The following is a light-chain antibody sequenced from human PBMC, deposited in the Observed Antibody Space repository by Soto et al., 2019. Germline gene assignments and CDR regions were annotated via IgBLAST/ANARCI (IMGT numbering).Light chain of an antibody. CDR3: QSNYNGQSRVV. Sequence: QLVLTQPPSVSGAPGQTVTISCTGSSSNIGAGYDVHWYRQIPGKAPKLLIYRNTNRPSGVPDRFSGSKSDTSASLAITGLQSEDEADYYCQSNYNGQSRVVFGGGTKVTVL. CDR1: SSNIGAGYD. CDR2: RNT. J-gene: IGLJ3*02. V-gene: IGLV1-40*01.